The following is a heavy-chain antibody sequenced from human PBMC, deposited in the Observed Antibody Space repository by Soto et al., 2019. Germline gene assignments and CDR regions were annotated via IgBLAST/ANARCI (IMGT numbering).Heavy chain of an antibody. CDR3: ARAAVEGHDAFDI. CDR2: ISSSSSYI. Sequence: EVQLVESGGGLVKPGGSLRLSCAASGFTFSSYSMNWVRQAPGKGLEWVSSISSSSSYIYYADSVKGRFTISRDNAKNSLYLQMNSLRAEDTAVYYCARAAVEGHDAFDIWGQGTMVTVSS. CDR1: GFTFSSYS. V-gene: IGHV3-21*01. J-gene: IGHJ3*02.